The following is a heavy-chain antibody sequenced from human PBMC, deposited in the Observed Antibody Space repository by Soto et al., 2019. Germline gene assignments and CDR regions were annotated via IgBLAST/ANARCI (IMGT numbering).Heavy chain of an antibody. CDR2: IYYSGST. CDR3: ARDPRGIAAAGPHFYGMDV. D-gene: IGHD6-13*01. J-gene: IGHJ6*02. Sequence: SATLALTCTVSGGSIISGGYYWSWIRQHPGKGLEWIGYIYYSGSTYYNPSLKSRVTISVDTSKNQFSLKLSSVTAADTAVYYCARDPRGIAAAGPHFYGMDVWGQGTTVNV. CDR1: GGSIISGGYY. V-gene: IGHV4-31*03.